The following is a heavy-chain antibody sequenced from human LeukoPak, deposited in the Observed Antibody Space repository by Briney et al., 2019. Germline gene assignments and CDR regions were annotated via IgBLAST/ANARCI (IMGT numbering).Heavy chain of an antibody. J-gene: IGHJ4*02. CDR2: IKPKGDGGTT. V-gene: IGHV3-15*05. CDR1: GFTFSDAW. D-gene: IGHD3-3*01. Sequence: PGGSLRLSCAASGFTFSDAWMHWVRQAPGKGVEWVGRIKPKGDGGTTDSAAPVTGRFTISRDDSKKMVFLQMNSLTTEDTALYYCTTLTTVWGQGTLVTVSS. CDR3: TTLTTV.